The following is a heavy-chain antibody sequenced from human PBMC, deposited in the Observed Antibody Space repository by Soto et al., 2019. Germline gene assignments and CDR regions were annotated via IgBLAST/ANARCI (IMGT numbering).Heavy chain of an antibody. Sequence: QVQLVQSGAEVKKPGASVKISCKASGYTFTSNAMHWVRQAPGQRLEWMGWINAGNGNTKDSQKFQGRVTITRDTSATTAHMELSNLTSEDTAVYYGAREGYDSSSYPFGYWGQGTLVTGSS. J-gene: IGHJ4*02. V-gene: IGHV1-3*01. CDR2: INAGNGNT. D-gene: IGHD3-22*01. CDR1: GYTFTSNA. CDR3: AREGYDSSSYPFGY.